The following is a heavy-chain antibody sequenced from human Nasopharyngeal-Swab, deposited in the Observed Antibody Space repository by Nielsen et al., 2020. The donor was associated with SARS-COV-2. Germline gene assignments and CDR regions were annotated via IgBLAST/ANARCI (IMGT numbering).Heavy chain of an antibody. CDR3: ARDSKVWGETLDY. D-gene: IGHD3-16*01. CDR1: GFTFSSYG. Sequence: LSLTCAASGFTFSSYGMHWVRQAPGKGLEWVAVIWYDGSNKYYADSVKGRFTISRDNSKNTLYLQMNSLRAEDTAVYYCARDSKVWGETLDYWGQGTLVTVSS. J-gene: IGHJ4*02. V-gene: IGHV3-33*01. CDR2: IWYDGSNK.